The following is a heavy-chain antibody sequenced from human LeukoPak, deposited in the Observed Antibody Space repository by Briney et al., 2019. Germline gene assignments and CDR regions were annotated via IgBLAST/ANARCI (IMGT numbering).Heavy chain of an antibody. CDR3: ARGSTYYYDSSGYYSDY. CDR2: ISAYNGNT. J-gene: IGHJ4*02. CDR1: GYTFTSYG. V-gene: IGHV1-18*01. Sequence: ASVKVSCKASGYTFTSYGISWVRQAPGQGLEWMGWISAYNGNTNYAQKLQGRVTMTTDTSTSTACMELRSLRSDDTAVYYCARGSTYYYDSSGYYSDYWGQGTLVTVSS. D-gene: IGHD3-22*01.